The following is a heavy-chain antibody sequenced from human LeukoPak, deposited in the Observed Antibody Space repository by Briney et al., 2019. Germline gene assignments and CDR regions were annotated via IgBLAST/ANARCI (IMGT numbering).Heavy chain of an antibody. J-gene: IGHJ4*02. V-gene: IGHV1-8*01. Sequence: GASVKVSCKASGYTFTSYDINWVRQATGQGLEWMGWMNPNSGNTGYAQKFQGRVTMTRNTSISTAYMELSSLRSEDTAVYYCVGGYSSSWYGYYFDYWGQGTLVTVSS. CDR2: MNPNSGNT. D-gene: IGHD6-13*01. CDR3: VGGYSSSWYGYYFDY. CDR1: GYTFTSYD.